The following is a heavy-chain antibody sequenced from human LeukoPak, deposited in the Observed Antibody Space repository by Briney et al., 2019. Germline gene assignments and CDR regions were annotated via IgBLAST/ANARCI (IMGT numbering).Heavy chain of an antibody. CDR2: IYYSGSA. Sequence: SETLSLTCTVSGGSISSSSYYWGWIRQPPGKGLEWIGSIYYSGSAYYNPSLKSRVTISVDTSKNQFSLKLSSVTAADTAVYYCARFAPYDSSGAIDYWGQGTLVPVSS. CDR1: GGSISSSSYY. J-gene: IGHJ4*01. D-gene: IGHD3-22*01. CDR3: ARFAPYDSSGAIDY. V-gene: IGHV4-39*01.